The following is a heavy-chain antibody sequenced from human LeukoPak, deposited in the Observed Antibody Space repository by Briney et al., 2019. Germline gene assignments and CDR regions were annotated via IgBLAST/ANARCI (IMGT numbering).Heavy chain of an antibody. CDR3: ARASWVSTTDAVR. V-gene: IGHV3-23*01. CDR1: GLSFTTFA. J-gene: IGHJ4*02. D-gene: IGHD1-14*01. CDR2: MKGTGET. Sequence: GGSLRLSCAASGLSFTTFAMSWVRQGPARGLEWVPSMKGTGETFYADSVKGRFTLSRDSSRNTVHLQLNNLRVEDTAIYYCARASWVSTTDAVRWGQGTLVTVSS.